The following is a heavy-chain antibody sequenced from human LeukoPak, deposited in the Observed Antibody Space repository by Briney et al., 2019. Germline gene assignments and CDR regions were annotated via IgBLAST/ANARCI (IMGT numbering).Heavy chain of an antibody. CDR3: AKEGRSSSWYYFDY. D-gene: IGHD6-13*01. Sequence: PGGSLRLSCAASGFTFGDYAMNWVRQAPGKGLEWVSLISGDGGSTYYADSVKGRFTISRDNSKNSLYLQMNSLRTEDTALYYCAKEGRSSSWYYFDYGGQETLVTVS. J-gene: IGHJ4*02. V-gene: IGHV3-43*02. CDR1: GFTFGDYA. CDR2: ISGDGGST.